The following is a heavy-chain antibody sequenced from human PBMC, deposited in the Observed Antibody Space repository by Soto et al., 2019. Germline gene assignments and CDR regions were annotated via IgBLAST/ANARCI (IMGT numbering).Heavy chain of an antibody. CDR3: ARDLAYYDSSGNFDY. J-gene: IGHJ4*02. Sequence: ESVGGVVQPGRSLRLSCAASGFTFSSYAMHWVRQAPGKGLEWVAVISYDGSNKYYADSVKGRFTISRDNSKNTLYLQMNSLRAEDTAVYYCARDLAYYDSSGNFDYWGQGTLVTVSS. CDR1: GFTFSSYA. D-gene: IGHD3-22*01. CDR2: ISYDGSNK. V-gene: IGHV3-30-3*01.